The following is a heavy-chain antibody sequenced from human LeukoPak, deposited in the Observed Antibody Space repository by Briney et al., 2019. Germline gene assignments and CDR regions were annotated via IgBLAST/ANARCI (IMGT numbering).Heavy chain of an antibody. J-gene: IGHJ4*02. CDR3: ARDAPSGWYAY. CDR1: GFTFSSYS. CDR2: ISSSSSYI. D-gene: IGHD6-19*01. V-gene: IGHV3-21*01. Sequence: GGSLRLSCAASGFTFSSYSMNWVRQAPGKGLEWVSSISSSSSYIYYADSVKGRFTISRDNAKNSLYLQMNSLRAEDTAVYYCARDAPSGWYAYWGQGTLVTVSS.